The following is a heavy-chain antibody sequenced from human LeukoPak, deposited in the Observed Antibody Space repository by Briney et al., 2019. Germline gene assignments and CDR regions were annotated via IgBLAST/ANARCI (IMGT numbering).Heavy chain of an antibody. D-gene: IGHD3-3*01. CDR2: IYYSGST. CDR3: ARGDFWSGYVDWFDP. J-gene: IGHJ5*02. V-gene: IGHV4-39*01. CDR1: GGSISSSSYY. Sequence: SETLSLTCTVSGGSISSSSYYWGWIRQPPGNGLEWIGSIYYSGSTYYNPSLKSRVTISVDTSKNQFSLKLSSVTAADTAVYYCARGDFWSGYVDWFDPWGQGTLVTVSS.